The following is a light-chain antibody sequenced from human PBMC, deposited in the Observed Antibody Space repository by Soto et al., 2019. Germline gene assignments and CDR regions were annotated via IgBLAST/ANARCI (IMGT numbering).Light chain of an antibody. CDR1: QSVSTY. J-gene: IGKJ5*01. V-gene: IGKV3-20*01. CDR2: DAS. Sequence: VLTQSAATLSLSPRERATLSCRASQSVSTYLAWYQQKPGQAPRLLIYDASNRATGIPARFSGSGSGTDFTLTISRLEPEDFAVYYCQQYDNSPITFGQGTRLEIK. CDR3: QQYDNSPIT.